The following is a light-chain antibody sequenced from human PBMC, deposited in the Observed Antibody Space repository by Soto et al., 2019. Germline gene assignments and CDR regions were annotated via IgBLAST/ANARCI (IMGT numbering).Light chain of an antibody. CDR2: GNN. CDR3: ASWDDSLFAWV. CDR1: RSNIGANA. J-gene: IGLJ3*02. V-gene: IGLV1-44*01. Sequence: QSVLTQPPSASGAPGQRVTISCSGSRSNIGANAVNWYQHLPGTAPKLLIYGNNQRPSGVPDRFSGSKSGASASLAISGLQSEDDTDYYCASWDDSLFAWVFGGGTQRTVL.